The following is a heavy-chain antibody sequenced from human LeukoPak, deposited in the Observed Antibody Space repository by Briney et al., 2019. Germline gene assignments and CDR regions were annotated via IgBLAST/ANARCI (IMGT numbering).Heavy chain of an antibody. CDR3: ARGQYHLLYWYFDL. J-gene: IGHJ2*01. V-gene: IGHV4-39*07. D-gene: IGHD2-2*01. CDR1: GGSISSSSYY. CDR2: IYSSGST. Sequence: SETLSLTCTVSGGSISSSSYYWGWIRQPPGKGLEWIGRIYSSGSTNYNPSLKSRVTMSVDTSKNQFSLKLSSVTAADTAVYYCARGQYHLLYWYFDLWGRGTLVTVSS.